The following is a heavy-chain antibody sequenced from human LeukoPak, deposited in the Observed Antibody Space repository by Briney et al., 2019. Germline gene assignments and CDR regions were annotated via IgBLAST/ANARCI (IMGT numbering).Heavy chain of an antibody. CDR3: ARGPSGYHNT. J-gene: IGHJ4*02. V-gene: IGHV3-53*01. Sequence: GSLRLSCTVSGFTVSSNSMCWVRQAPGKGLEWVSFIYSDNTHYSDSVKGRFTISRDNSKNTLYLQMNSLRAEDTAVYYCARGPSGYHNTGGQGTLVTVSS. D-gene: IGHD5-12*01. CDR1: GFTVSSNS. CDR2: IYSDNT.